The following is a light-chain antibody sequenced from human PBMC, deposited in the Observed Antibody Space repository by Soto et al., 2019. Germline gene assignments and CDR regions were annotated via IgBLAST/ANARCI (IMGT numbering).Light chain of an antibody. J-gene: IGKJ1*01. CDR1: QSISSW. V-gene: IGKV1-5*03. CDR3: QQYNSYWT. CDR2: KAS. Sequence: DIQMTQSPATLSASVGDRVTITCRASQSISSWLAWYQQKTGKAPKLLIYKASSLDSGVPSRFSGSGSGTEFTLTISSLQPDDFATYYYQQYNSYWTFGPGTKVEIK.